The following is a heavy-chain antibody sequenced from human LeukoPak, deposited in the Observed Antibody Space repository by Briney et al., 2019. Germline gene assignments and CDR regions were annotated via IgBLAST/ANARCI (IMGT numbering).Heavy chain of an antibody. J-gene: IGHJ4*02. D-gene: IGHD6-13*01. CDR3: ARDGSSWGRFRY. V-gene: IGHV1-69*04. Sequence: EASVKVSCKASGGTFSSYAISWVRQAPGQGLEWMGRIIPILGIANYAQKFQGRVTITADKSTSTAYMELSSLRSEDTAVYYCARDGSSWGRFRYWGQGTLVTVSS. CDR2: IIPILGIA. CDR1: GGTFSSYA.